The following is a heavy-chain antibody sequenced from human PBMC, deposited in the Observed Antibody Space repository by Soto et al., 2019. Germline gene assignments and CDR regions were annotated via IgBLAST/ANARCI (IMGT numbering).Heavy chain of an antibody. Sequence: SETLSLTCTVSGGSISSYYWSWIRQPPGKGLEWIGYIYYSGGTNYNPSLKSRVTISVDTSKNQFSLRLSSVTAPDTAVYYCARQRGFDSSPPSYYFDYWGQGTLVTVSS. V-gene: IGHV4-59*08. CDR2: IYYSGGT. D-gene: IGHD3-22*01. CDR3: ARQRGFDSSPPSYYFDY. CDR1: GGSISSYY. J-gene: IGHJ4*02.